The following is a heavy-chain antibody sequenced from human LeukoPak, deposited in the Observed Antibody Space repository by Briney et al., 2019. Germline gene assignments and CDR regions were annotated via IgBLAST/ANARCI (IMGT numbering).Heavy chain of an antibody. D-gene: IGHD6-13*01. CDR2: IRYDGSNK. CDR3: AKERGVGAGRTYLLLYYFDN. J-gene: IGHJ4*02. Sequence: RTGGSLRLSCAASGFTFSSYGMHWVRQAPGKGLEWVAFIRYDGSNKYYVDSVKGRFTISRDNSKNTLYLQMNSLRAEDTAVYYCAKERGVGAGRTYLLLYYFDNWGQGTLVTVSS. CDR1: GFTFSSYG. V-gene: IGHV3-30*02.